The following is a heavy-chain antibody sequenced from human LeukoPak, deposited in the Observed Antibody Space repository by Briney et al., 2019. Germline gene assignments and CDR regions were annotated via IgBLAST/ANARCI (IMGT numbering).Heavy chain of an antibody. Sequence: GGSMRLSCAASGFTFSSYAMSWVRQAAGKGLEWVSAISGSGGSTYYADSVKGRFTISRDNSKNTLYLQMNSLRAEDTAVYYCAKDPYDILTGYYSRPFDYWGQGTLVTVSS. CDR2: ISGSGGST. CDR1: GFTFSSYA. V-gene: IGHV3-23*01. CDR3: AKDPYDILTGYYSRPFDY. J-gene: IGHJ4*02. D-gene: IGHD3-9*01.